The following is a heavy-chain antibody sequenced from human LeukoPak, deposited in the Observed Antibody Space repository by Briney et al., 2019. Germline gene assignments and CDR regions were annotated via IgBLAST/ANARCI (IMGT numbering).Heavy chain of an antibody. J-gene: IGHJ4*02. CDR1: GFTFSSYG. D-gene: IGHD3-10*01. CDR3: ARAETLWFGELLI. Sequence: GRSLRLSCAASGFTFSSYGMHWVRQASGKGLEWVAVIWYDGSIKYYADSVKGRFTISRDNSKNTLYLQMNSLRAEDTAVYYCARAETLWFGELLIWGQGTLVTVSS. CDR2: IWYDGSIK. V-gene: IGHV3-33*01.